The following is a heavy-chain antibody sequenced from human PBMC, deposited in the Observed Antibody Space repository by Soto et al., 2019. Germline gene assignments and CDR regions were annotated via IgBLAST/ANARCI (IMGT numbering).Heavy chain of an antibody. CDR3: ARSLMVYAKPLPPYGMDV. CDR1: GYTFTSYA. Sequence: ASVKVSCKASGYTFTSYAMHWLRQAPAQRLEWMGWINAGNGNTKYSQKFQGRVTITRDTSASTAYMELSSLRSEDTAVYYCARSLMVYAKPLPPYGMDVWGQGTTVTVSS. V-gene: IGHV1-3*01. D-gene: IGHD2-8*01. J-gene: IGHJ6*02. CDR2: INAGNGNT.